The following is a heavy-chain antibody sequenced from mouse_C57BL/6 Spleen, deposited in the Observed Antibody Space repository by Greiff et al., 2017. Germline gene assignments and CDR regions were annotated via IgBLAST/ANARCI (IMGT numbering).Heavy chain of an antibody. Sequence: EVQVVESGGGLVKPGGSLKLSCAASGFTFSDYGMHWVRQAPAKGLEWVAYISSGSSTIYYADTVKGRFTISRDNAKNTLFLQLTSLRSEDTAMYYCARSGAYYFDYWGQGTTLTVSS. V-gene: IGHV5-17*01. CDR2: ISSGSSTI. D-gene: IGHD1-3*01. J-gene: IGHJ2*01. CDR3: ARSGAYYFDY. CDR1: GFTFSDYG.